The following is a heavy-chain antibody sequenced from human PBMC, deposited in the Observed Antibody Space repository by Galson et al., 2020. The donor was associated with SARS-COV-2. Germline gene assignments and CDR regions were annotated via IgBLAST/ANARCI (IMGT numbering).Heavy chain of an antibody. D-gene: IGHD3-16*01. CDR3: AREGEDTWYDYVMDV. V-gene: IGHV3-74*01. CDR2: TNSDGSSA. CDR1: EFTFRTYW. J-gene: IGHJ6*02. Sequence: GESLKISCAASEFTFRTYWMHWVRQVSGKGLVWVARTNSDGSSAIYADSVKGRFTISRDNAKNTLYLQMNSLRVEDTAVYYCAREGEDTWYDYVMDVWGQGTTVTVSS.